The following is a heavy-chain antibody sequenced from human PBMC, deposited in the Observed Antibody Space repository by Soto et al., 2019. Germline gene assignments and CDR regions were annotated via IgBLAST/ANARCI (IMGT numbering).Heavy chain of an antibody. V-gene: IGHV1-2*02. CDR3: ARDLLLWYYDFWSGSDYYGMDV. D-gene: IGHD3-3*01. CDR2: INPNSGGT. J-gene: IGHJ6*02. Sequence: ASVKVSCKASGYTFTGCYMHWVRQAPGQGLEWMGWINPNSGGTNYAQKFQGRVTMTRDTSISTAYMELSRLRSDDTAVYYCARDLLLWYYDFWSGSDYYGMDVWGQGTTVTVSS. CDR1: GYTFTGCY.